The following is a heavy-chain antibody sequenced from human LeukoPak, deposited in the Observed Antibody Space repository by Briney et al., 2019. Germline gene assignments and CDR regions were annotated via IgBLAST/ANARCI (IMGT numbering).Heavy chain of an antibody. D-gene: IGHD3-22*01. J-gene: IGHJ4*02. CDR2: IYSGGST. Sequence: GGSLRLSCAASGFTVSSNYMSWVRQAPGKGLEWVSVIYSGGSTYYADSVKGRFTISRDNSKNTLYLQMNSLRAEDTAVYYCARVRGRYYYDNSGLSPGEFDYWGQGTLVTVSS. CDR3: ARVRGRYYYDNSGLSPGEFDY. V-gene: IGHV3-53*01. CDR1: GFTVSSNY.